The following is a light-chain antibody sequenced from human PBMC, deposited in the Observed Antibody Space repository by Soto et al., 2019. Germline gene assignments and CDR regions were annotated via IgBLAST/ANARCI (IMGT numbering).Light chain of an antibody. CDR2: EGS. CDR1: SSDICRYNY. J-gene: IGLJ1*01. CDR3: CSYAGTSTYV. V-gene: IGLV2-23*01. Sequence: QSVLTQPASVSGSPGQSLTISCTGSSSDICRYNYVSWYQLHPGKAPKLMIYEGSKRPSGVSNRFSGSKSGNTASLTISGLQAEDEADYYCCSYAGTSTYVCGTGTKV.